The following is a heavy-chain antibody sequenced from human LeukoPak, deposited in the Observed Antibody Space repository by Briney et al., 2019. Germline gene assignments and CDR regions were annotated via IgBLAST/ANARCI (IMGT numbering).Heavy chain of an antibody. V-gene: IGHV1-46*01. CDR1: GYTFTSYY. CDR3: ARDWGVTTGTYYYYGMDV. Sequence: ASVKVSCKASGYTFTSYYMHWVRQAPGQGLEWMGIINPSGGSTSYAQKFQGRVTVTRDTSTSTVYMELSSLRSEDTAVYYCARDWGVTTGTYYYYGMDVWGQGTTVTVSS. J-gene: IGHJ6*02. CDR2: INPSGGST. D-gene: IGHD4-17*01.